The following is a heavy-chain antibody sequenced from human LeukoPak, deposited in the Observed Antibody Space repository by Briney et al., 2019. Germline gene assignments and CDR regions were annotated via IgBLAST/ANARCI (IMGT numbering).Heavy chain of an antibody. CDR3: ATGTSKTTGFDY. V-gene: IGHV1-24*01. J-gene: IGHJ4*02. Sequence: GASVKVSCKVSGYTLTELSMQWVRQAPGKGLEWMGGFDTEDGETIYAQKFQSRVTMTENTTTDTAYMELSSLRSEDTAVYYCATGTSKTTGFDYWGQGTLVTVAS. CDR1: GYTLTELS. D-gene: IGHD4-17*01. CDR2: FDTEDGET.